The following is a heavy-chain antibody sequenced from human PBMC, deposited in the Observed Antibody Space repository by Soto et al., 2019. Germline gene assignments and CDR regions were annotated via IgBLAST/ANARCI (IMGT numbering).Heavy chain of an antibody. J-gene: IGHJ3*02. CDR2: ISYDGSSK. D-gene: IGHD6-19*01. V-gene: IGHV3-30-3*01. Sequence: QVQLVESGGGVVQPGRSLRLSCAASGFTFSSYAMHWVRQAPGKGPEWVAVISYDGSSKTYADSVKGQFTISRDKSKNSLFLQRNNLRPEDTAVYYCARRNSDYSSVWSDAFDIWGQGTMVTVSS. CDR1: GFTFSSYA. CDR3: ARRNSDYSSVWSDAFDI.